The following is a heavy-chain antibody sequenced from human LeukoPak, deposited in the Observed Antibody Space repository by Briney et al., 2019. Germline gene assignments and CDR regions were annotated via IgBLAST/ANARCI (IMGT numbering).Heavy chain of an antibody. CDR2: INPNSGGT. Sequence: ASVKVSCKAPGYTFTGYYMHWVRQAPGQGLEWMGWINPNSGGTNYAQKFQGRVTMTRDTSISTAYMELSRLRSDDTAVYYCARTLRGHDAFDIWGQGTMVTVSS. V-gene: IGHV1-2*02. J-gene: IGHJ3*02. CDR1: GYTFTGYY. CDR3: ARTLRGHDAFDI.